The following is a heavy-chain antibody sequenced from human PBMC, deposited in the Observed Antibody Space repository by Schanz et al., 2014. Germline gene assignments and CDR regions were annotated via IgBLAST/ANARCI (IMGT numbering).Heavy chain of an antibody. Sequence: EVQLVASGGGLVQPGGSLRLSCAASGFAVDNYYMSCVRQAPGRGLEWVSIIFTDGRTYYADSVKGRFTISRDSSKNTLFLQMNSLRGEDTAVYYCAKGRFGELSAFDIWGQGTMVTVSS. CDR2: IFTDGRT. V-gene: IGHV3-53*01. CDR3: AKGRFGELSAFDI. D-gene: IGHD3-10*01. J-gene: IGHJ3*02. CDR1: GFAVDNYY.